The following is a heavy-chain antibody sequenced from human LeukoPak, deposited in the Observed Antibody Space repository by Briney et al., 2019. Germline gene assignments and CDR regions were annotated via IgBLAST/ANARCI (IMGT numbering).Heavy chain of an antibody. CDR3: AKGGKWDVTPFDY. Sequence: PGGSLRLSCAASGFTFSSYAMSWVRQAPGKGLEWVSAISGSGGSTYYADSVKGRFTTSRDNAKNSLFLQMNSLRVEDTAVYYCAKGGKWDVTPFDYWGQGTLVTVSS. CDR2: ISGSGGST. V-gene: IGHV3-23*01. CDR1: GFTFSSYA. D-gene: IGHD1-26*01. J-gene: IGHJ4*02.